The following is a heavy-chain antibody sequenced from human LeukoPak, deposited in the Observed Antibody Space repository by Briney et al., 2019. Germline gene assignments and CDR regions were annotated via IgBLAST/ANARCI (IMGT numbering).Heavy chain of an antibody. D-gene: IGHD3-10*01. CDR1: GDSISSYY. Sequence: PSETLSLTCTVSGDSISSYYWSWIRQPPGKGLEWIGYIYYSGSTNYNPSLKSRVTISVDTSKNQFSLKLSSVTAADTAVYYCARGPYGSGSYYNDYWGQGTLVTVSS. CDR3: ARGPYGSGSYYNDY. J-gene: IGHJ4*02. CDR2: IYYSGST. V-gene: IGHV4-59*01.